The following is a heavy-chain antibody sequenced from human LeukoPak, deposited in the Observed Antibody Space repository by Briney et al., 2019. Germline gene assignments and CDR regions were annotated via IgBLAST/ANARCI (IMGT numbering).Heavy chain of an antibody. CDR3: ARASEAVAAPFDY. J-gene: IGHJ4*02. D-gene: IGHD6-19*01. Sequence: GGFLRLSCAAAGFTFSSYAMSWVRQAPGKGLEWVSAISGSGGSTYYADSVKGRFTISRDNSKNTLYLQMNSLRAEDTAVYYCARASEAVAAPFDYWGQGTLVTVSS. CDR2: ISGSGGST. CDR1: GFTFSSYA. V-gene: IGHV3-23*01.